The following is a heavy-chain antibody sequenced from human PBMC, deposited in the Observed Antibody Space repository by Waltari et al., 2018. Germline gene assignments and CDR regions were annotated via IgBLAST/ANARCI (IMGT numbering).Heavy chain of an antibody. CDR2: LSSSGSTI. CDR1: GFTFRDYY. D-gene: IGHD3-22*01. CDR3: AREGSFGYYRP. J-gene: IGHJ4*02. V-gene: IGHV3-11*04. Sequence: QVQLVESGGGLVKPGGSLSLSCPAPGFTFRDYYMSWFRQAPGKGLEWVSFLSSSGSTIYYADSVKGRFTISRDNAKNSLFLQMNSLRAEDTAVYYCAREGSFGYYRPWGQGTLVTVSS.